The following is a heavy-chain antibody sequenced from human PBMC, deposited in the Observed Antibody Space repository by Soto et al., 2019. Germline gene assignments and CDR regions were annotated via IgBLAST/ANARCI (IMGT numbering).Heavy chain of an antibody. Sequence: EVQLVESGGGLIQPGGSLRLSCAASGFTVSSNYMSWVRQAPGKGLEWVSVIYSGGSTYYADSVKGRFTISRDNSKNTLYLQMNSLRDEDTAVYYCARELRTLYGTDVWGQGTTVTVSS. CDR1: GFTVSSNY. J-gene: IGHJ6*02. V-gene: IGHV3-53*01. CDR3: ARELRTLYGTDV. CDR2: IYSGGST.